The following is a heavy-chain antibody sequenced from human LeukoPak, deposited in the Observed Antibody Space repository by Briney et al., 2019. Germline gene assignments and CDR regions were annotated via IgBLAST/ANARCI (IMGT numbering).Heavy chain of an antibody. CDR2: IKQDGSEK. J-gene: IGHJ3*02. Sequence: PGGSLRLSCAASGFTFSSYWMSWVRQAPGKGLEWVANIKQDGSEKYYVDSVKGRFTISRDNAKNSLYLQMNSLRAEDTAVYYCARGKGQWFGERAFDIWGQGTMVTVSS. CDR3: ARGKGQWFGERAFDI. CDR1: GFTFSSYW. V-gene: IGHV3-7*03. D-gene: IGHD3-10*01.